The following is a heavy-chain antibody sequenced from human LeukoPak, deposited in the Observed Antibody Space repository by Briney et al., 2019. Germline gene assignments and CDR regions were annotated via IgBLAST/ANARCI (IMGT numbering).Heavy chain of an antibody. CDR2: LYSGGST. J-gene: IGHJ4*02. CDR3: AGARPLGGTYYFDY. V-gene: IGHV3-66*01. D-gene: IGHD1-26*01. CDR1: GFTVSSNY. Sequence: GGSLRLSCAASGFTVSSNYMSWVRQAPGKGLEWVSVLYSGGSTYYADSVKGRFTISRDNSKNTLYLQMNSLRAEDTDVFYCAGARPLGGTYYFDYWGQGTLVTVSS.